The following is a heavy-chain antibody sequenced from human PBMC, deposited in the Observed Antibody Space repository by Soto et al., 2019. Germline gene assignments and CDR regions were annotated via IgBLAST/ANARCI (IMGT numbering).Heavy chain of an antibody. CDR3: ARDRCTTDRCYTHHFDV. CDR1: GYSFTSYG. CDR2: ISVYTGNT. Sequence: ASVKVSCKSSGYSFTSYGVSWVRQAPGQGLEWLGWISVYTGNTKQAQKFQDRVTLTTEASTNTAYMELRNLRSDDMAVYYCARDRCTTDRCYTHHFDVWGQGTTVTVSS. V-gene: IGHV1-18*03. J-gene: IGHJ6*02. D-gene: IGHD2-8*01.